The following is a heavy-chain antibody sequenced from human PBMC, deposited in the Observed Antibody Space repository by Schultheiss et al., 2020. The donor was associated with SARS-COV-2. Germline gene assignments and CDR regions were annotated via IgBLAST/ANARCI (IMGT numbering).Heavy chain of an antibody. J-gene: IGHJ3*02. CDR3: AISVGYSYGLLGAFDI. Sequence: GGSLRLSCAVSGGSISSGGYSWSWIRQPPGKGLEWVSGISWNSGSIGYADSVKGRFTISRDNSKNTLYLQMNSLRAEDTAVYYCAISVGYSYGLLGAFDIWGQGTMVTVSS. D-gene: IGHD5-18*01. CDR1: GGSISSGGYS. V-gene: IGHV3-23*01. CDR2: ISWNSGSI.